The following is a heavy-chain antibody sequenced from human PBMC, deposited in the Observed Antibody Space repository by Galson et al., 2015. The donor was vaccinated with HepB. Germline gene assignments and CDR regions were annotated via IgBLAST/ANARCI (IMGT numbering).Heavy chain of an antibody. V-gene: IGHV6-1*01. CDR3: AREGIQTARGIIMSSEGFAQ. J-gene: IGHJ4*02. CDR2: TYYKSKWYD. D-gene: IGHD3-10*01. Sequence: CAISGDSVSRNGAAWNWIRQSPSRGLEWLGRTYYKSKWYDGYAVSVKSRITITPDTSRNQFSLRLNSVTPEDTAIYYCAREGIQTARGIIMSSEGFAQWGQGTLVSVTS. CDR1: GDSVSRNGAA.